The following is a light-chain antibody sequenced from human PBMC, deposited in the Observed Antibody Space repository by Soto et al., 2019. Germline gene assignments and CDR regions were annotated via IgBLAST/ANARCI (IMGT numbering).Light chain of an antibody. CDR1: QDITNY. CDR2: DAS. J-gene: IGKJ4*01. V-gene: IGKV1-33*01. Sequence: DIQMTQSPSSLSASVGDRVTVTCQASQDITNYLSWYQQKPGKAPKLLISDASNLEIGVPSRFSGRGSGTDFSLTINNQQPEDFATYFCQQYDDLPLTFGGGTKVEVK. CDR3: QQYDDLPLT.